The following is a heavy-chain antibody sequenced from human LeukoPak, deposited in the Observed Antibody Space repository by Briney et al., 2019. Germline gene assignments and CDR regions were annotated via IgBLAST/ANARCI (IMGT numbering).Heavy chain of an antibody. CDR1: GFTFSSYA. CDR3: GALRGGYYTSWFDP. CDR2: ISGSGGST. J-gene: IGHJ5*02. V-gene: IGHV3-23*01. Sequence: GGSLRLSCAASGFTFSSYAMSWVRQAPGKGLEWVSAISGSGGSTYYADSVKGRFTISSDNSKNTLYLQMNSLRAEDTAVYYCGALRGGYYTSWFDPWGQGTLVTVSS. D-gene: IGHD3-3*01.